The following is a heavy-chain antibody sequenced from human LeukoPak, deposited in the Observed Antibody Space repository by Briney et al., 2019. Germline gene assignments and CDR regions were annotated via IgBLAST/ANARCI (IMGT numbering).Heavy chain of an antibody. D-gene: IGHD3-9*01. J-gene: IGHJ6*02. CDR2: MNPNSGNT. CDR1: GYTFTNYD. V-gene: IGHV1-8*01. CDR3: ARYHHPIYYDILTGYYLPRWYYYGMDV. Sequence: ASVKVSCKASGYTFTNYDINWVRQATGQGLEWMGWMNPNSGNTGYAQKFQGRVTMTRNTSISTAYMELSSLRSEDTAVYYCARYHHPIYYDILTGYYLPRWYYYGMDVWGQGTTVTVSS.